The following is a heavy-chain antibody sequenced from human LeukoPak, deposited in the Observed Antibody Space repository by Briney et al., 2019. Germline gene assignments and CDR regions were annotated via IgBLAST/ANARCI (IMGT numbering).Heavy chain of an antibody. D-gene: IGHD3-10*01. CDR2: INSDGSST. CDR3: GSKYYYDAFDI. V-gene: IGHV3-74*01. Sequence: GGPLRLSCAASGFTFSSNWMHWVRQAPGKGLEWVSRINSDGSSTSYADFVKGRFTISRDNAKNTLYLQMNSLRAEDTAVYYCGSKYYYDAFDIWGQGTMVTVSS. CDR1: GFTFSSNW. J-gene: IGHJ3*02.